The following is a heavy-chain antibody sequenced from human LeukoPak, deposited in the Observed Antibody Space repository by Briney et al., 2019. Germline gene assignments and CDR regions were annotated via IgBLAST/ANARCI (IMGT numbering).Heavy chain of an antibody. Sequence: PGGSLRLSCAASGFTFSDYYMSWIRQAPGKGLEWVSYISSSGSTIYYADSVKGRFTISRDNAKNSLYLQMNSLRAEDTAVYYCARDARQQLVERFDYWGQGTLVTVCS. D-gene: IGHD6-13*01. J-gene: IGHJ4*02. CDR1: GFTFSDYY. CDR2: ISSSGSTI. V-gene: IGHV3-11*01. CDR3: ARDARQQLVERFDY.